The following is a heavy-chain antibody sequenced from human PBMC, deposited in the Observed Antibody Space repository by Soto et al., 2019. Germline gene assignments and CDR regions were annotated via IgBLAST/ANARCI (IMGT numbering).Heavy chain of an antibody. CDR3: ARDRFDIVVVVAATHDAFDI. V-gene: IGHV1-69*04. CDR1: GGTFSSYT. CDR2: IIPILGIA. J-gene: IGHJ3*02. D-gene: IGHD2-15*01. Sequence: VKVSCKASGGTFSSYTISWVRQAPGQGLEWVGRIIPILGIANYAQKFQGRVTITADKSTSTAYMELSSLRSEDTAVYYCARDRFDIVVVVAATHDAFDIWGQGTMVTVSS.